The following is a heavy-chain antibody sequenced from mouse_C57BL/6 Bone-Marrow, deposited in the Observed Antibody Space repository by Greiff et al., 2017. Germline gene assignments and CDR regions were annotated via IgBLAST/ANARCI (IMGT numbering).Heavy chain of an antibody. V-gene: IGHV1-76*01. CDR1: GYTFTDYY. CDR2: IYPGSGNT. D-gene: IGHD3-2*02. J-gene: IGHJ4*01. Sequence: QVQLQQSGAELVRPGASVKLSCKASGYTFTDYYINWVKQRPGQGLEWIARIYPGSGNTSYNEKFKGKATLTAEKSSSTAYMQLSSLTSEDSAVYFCAIDSSGTLDYWGQGTSVTVSS. CDR3: AIDSSGTLDY.